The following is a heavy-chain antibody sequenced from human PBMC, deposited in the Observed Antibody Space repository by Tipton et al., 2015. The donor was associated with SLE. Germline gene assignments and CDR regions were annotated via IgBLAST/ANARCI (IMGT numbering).Heavy chain of an antibody. V-gene: IGHV4-39*07. CDR1: GGSISSKNYY. J-gene: IGHJ6*02. D-gene: IGHD3-16*01. CDR2: IHYSGST. CDR3: ARDSLNWGSYYHGMDV. Sequence: TLSLTCTVSGGSISSKNYYWGWIRQPPGKGLEWIGSIHYSGSTYDNPSLKSRVTISVDTSKSQIFLKMSSVTAADTAVYYCARDSLNWGSYYHGMDVWGQGTTVTVSS.